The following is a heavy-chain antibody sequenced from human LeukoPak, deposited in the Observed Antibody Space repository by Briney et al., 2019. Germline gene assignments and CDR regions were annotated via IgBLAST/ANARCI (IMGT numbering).Heavy chain of an antibody. Sequence: ASVKVSCKASGYIFTGYYMHWVRQAPGQGLEWMGWINPNNGGTNYAQKFQGRVTMTRDTSISTAYMELSRLTSDDTAVYYWARDRIAAAWGQGTLVTVSS. CDR3: ARDRIAAA. D-gene: IGHD6-13*01. V-gene: IGHV1-2*02. CDR1: GYIFTGYY. J-gene: IGHJ5*02. CDR2: INPNNGGT.